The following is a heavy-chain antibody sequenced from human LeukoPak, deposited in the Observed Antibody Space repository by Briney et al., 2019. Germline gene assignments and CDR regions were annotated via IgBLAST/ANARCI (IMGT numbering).Heavy chain of an antibody. V-gene: IGHV1-69*05. Sequence: ASVKVSCKASGGTFSSYAISWVRQAPGQGLEWMGGIIPIFGTANYAQKFQGRVTITTDESTSTAYMELSSLRSEDTAVYYCARVRSSSWRRNWFDPWGQGTLVTVSS. J-gene: IGHJ5*02. CDR1: GGTFSSYA. CDR2: IIPIFGTA. D-gene: IGHD6-13*01. CDR3: ARVRSSSWRRNWFDP.